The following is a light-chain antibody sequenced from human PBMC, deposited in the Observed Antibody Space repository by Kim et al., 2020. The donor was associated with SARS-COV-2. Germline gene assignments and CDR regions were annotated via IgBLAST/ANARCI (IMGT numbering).Light chain of an antibody. V-gene: IGKV3-11*01. Sequence: LTQSPSTLSLSAGERATISCRASQSVSTFLAWYQQKPGQAPSLLIYEASAMATGIPSRFTGTGSGTDFTLTISSLEPEDFAIYYCQQHNKCPLTFGGGTKVDIK. CDR3: QQHNKCPLT. CDR2: EAS. J-gene: IGKJ4*01. CDR1: QSVSTF.